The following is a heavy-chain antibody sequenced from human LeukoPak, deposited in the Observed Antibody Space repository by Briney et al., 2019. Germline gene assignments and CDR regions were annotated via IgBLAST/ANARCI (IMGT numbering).Heavy chain of an antibody. D-gene: IGHD6-13*01. Sequence: ASVKVSCKASGYTFTGYYMHWVRQARGQGLEWMGWINPNSGGTNYAQKFQGRVTMTRDTSISTAYMELSRLRSDDTAVYYCAREAAAGRENWFDPWGQGTLVTVSS. CDR3: AREAAAGRENWFDP. CDR2: INPNSGGT. CDR1: GYTFTGYY. V-gene: IGHV1-2*02. J-gene: IGHJ5*02.